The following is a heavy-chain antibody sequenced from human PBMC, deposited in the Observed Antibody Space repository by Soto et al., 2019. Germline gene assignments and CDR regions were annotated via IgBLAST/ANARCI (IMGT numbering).Heavy chain of an antibody. J-gene: IGHJ3*02. CDR3: ARGRIEYDFWSGYYMAFDI. D-gene: IGHD3-3*01. CDR1: GGTFSSYT. Sequence: SVKVSCKASGGTFSSYTISWVRQAPGQGLEWMGRIIPILGIANYAQKFQGRVTITADKSTSTAYMELSSLRSDDTAVYYCARGRIEYDFWSGYYMAFDIWGQGTMVTVSS. CDR2: IIPILGIA. V-gene: IGHV1-69*02.